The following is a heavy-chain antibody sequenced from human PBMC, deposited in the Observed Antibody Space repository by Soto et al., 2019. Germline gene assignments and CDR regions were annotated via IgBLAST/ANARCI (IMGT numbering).Heavy chain of an antibody. J-gene: IGHJ4*02. CDR2: IYYSGST. CDR1: GGSIGSYY. D-gene: IGHD4-17*01. V-gene: IGHV4-59*01. Sequence: LSXTCTVSGGSIGSYYCSWIRQPPGKGLEWIGYIYYSGSTNYNPSLKSRVTISVDTSKNQFSLKLSSVTAADTAVYYCARGAYGDYVPYWGQGTLVTVSS. CDR3: ARGAYGDYVPY.